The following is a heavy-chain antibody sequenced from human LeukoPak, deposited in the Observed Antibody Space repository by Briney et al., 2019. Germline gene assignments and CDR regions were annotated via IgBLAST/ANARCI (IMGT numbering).Heavy chain of an antibody. CDR2: ISPYNVNT. CDR1: GYTFSSYG. CDR3: ARDHVHNWTDAEPFDP. Sequence: GASVKVSCKTSGYTFSSYGISWVRQAPGQGLEWMGWISPYNVNTKYAQKFQGRVTMTTDTSTNTVFMQLRSLRSDDTAVYYCARDHVHNWTDAEPFDPWGQGTLVTVSS. V-gene: IGHV1-18*01. J-gene: IGHJ5*02. D-gene: IGHD3/OR15-3a*01.